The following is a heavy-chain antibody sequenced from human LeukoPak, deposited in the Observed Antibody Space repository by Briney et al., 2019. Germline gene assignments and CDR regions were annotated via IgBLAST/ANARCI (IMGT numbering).Heavy chain of an antibody. CDR2: IYYSGST. Sequence: SETLSLTCTVSGGSISSSSYYWGWIRQPPGKGLEWIGSIYYSGSTYYNPSLKSRVTISVDTSKNQFSLKLSSVTAADTAVYYCARDCMETYYYERRAFDIWGQGTMVTVSS. CDR3: ARDCMETYYYERRAFDI. V-gene: IGHV4-39*07. J-gene: IGHJ3*02. D-gene: IGHD3-22*01. CDR1: GGSISSSSYY.